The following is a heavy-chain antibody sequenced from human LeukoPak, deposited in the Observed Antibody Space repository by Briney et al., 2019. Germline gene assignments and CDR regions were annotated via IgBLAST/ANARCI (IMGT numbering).Heavy chain of an antibody. D-gene: IGHD3-3*01. J-gene: IGHJ6*02. CDR1: GGTFSSYA. V-gene: IGHV1-46*01. CDR3: ARDRFLEWLSRRYYYGMDV. Sequence: ASVKVSCKASGGTFSSYAISWVRQAPGQGLEWMGIINPSGGSTSYAQKFQGRVTMTRDTSTSTVYMELSSLRSEDTAVYYCARDRFLEWLSRRYYYGMDVWGQGTTVTVSS. CDR2: INPSGGST.